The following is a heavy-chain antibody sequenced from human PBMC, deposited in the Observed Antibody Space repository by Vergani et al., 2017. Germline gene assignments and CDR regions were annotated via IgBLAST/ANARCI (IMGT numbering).Heavy chain of an antibody. Sequence: QVQLVETGGGVVQPGGSLRLYCATSGFSFTTYGAHWVRQAPGKGLEWVAFIGYDGRIKYNVDSVKGRFTISRDTSKKTLSLQMRSLRADDTAVYYFAKDGRENSDYGYCDYWGQGTLVTVSS. CDR3: AKDGRENSDYGYCDY. D-gene: IGHD4-17*01. CDR2: IGYDGRIK. CDR1: GFSFTTYG. V-gene: IGHV3-30*02. J-gene: IGHJ4*02.